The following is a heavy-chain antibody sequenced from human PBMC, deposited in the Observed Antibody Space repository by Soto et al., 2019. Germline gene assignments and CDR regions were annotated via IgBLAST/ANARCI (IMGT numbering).Heavy chain of an antibody. CDR3: ARGEESAICDY. CDR1: GFTFSSYS. V-gene: IGHV3-21*06. D-gene: IGHD1-26*01. J-gene: IGHJ4*02. CDR2: ITSRRNYV. Sequence: GGSLRLSCTASGFTFSSYSMNWVRQAPGKGLEWVSSITSRRNYVNYADSVKGRFTISRDNAKNSLYLRMNSLRDEDTAVYYCARGEESAICDYWGRGTLVTVSS.